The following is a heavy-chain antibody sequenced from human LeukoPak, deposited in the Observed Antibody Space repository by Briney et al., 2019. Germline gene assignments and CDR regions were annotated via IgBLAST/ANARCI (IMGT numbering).Heavy chain of an antibody. V-gene: IGHV3-23*01. CDR1: AFIFSGHW. Sequence: GGALRLSWEGPAFIFSGHWMNLGRQAPGKGLEWVSAISASGGSTYYADSVKGRFTISRDNSKNTLYLQMNSLRAEDTAVYYCAIYYGMDVWGQGTTVTVSS. CDR3: AIYYGMDV. CDR2: ISASGGST. J-gene: IGHJ6*02.